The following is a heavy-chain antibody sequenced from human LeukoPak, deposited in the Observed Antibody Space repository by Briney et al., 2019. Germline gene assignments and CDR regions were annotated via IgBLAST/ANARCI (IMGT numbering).Heavy chain of an antibody. J-gene: IGHJ4*02. CDR3: ARVYRRRQTAGDGFYYFDY. CDR2: IYYTGST. Sequence: AETLSLTCTVSGGSINSTSHFWAWIRQPPGKGLEWIGTIYYTGSTYYNPSLKSRVTISVDTSKNHFSPKLNSVTAADTAVYYCARVYRRRQTAGDGFYYFDYWGQGTPVSVAS. V-gene: IGHV4-39*02. D-gene: IGHD2-8*02. CDR1: GGSINSTSHF.